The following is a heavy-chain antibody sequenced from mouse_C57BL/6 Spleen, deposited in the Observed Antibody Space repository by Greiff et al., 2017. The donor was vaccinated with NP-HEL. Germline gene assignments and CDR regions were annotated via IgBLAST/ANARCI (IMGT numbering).Heavy chain of an antibody. V-gene: IGHV2-2*01. CDR1: GFSLTSYG. CDR2: IWSGGST. J-gene: IGHJ4*01. CDR3: ARRDDYPYYYAMGY. Sequence: QVQLKQSGPGLVQPSPSLSITCTVSGFSLTSYGVHWVRQSPGKGLEWLGVIWSGGSTAYNAAFIPRLSISKDNSKSQVFFKMNSLQADDTAIYYCARRDDYPYYYAMGYWGQGASVTVSS. D-gene: IGHD2-4*01.